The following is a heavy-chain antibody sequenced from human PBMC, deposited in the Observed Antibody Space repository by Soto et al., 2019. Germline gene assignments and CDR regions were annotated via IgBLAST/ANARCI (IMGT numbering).Heavy chain of an antibody. J-gene: IGHJ6*02. D-gene: IGHD6-13*01. V-gene: IGHV1-8*02. CDR1: GYDFTAYD. CDR3: GRGPSPRAPAGGTPYYFAMDV. CDR2: MNPINGAT. Sequence: QVQLVQSGAEVEQSGASVKVSCKASGYDFTAYDINWVRQASGQGLEWMGWMNPINGATGSARRFQGRFSMTRNTARGSAYLELTSLRSDDTAVYYCGRGPSPRAPAGGTPYYFAMDVWGQGTTVTVSS.